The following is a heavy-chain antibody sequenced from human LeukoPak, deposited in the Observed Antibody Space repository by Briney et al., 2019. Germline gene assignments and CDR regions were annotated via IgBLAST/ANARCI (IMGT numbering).Heavy chain of an antibody. CDR1: GGSTSSDSYY. V-gene: IGHV4-39*01. CDR3: ARHYIAAGGGDAFDI. J-gene: IGHJ3*02. D-gene: IGHD6-13*01. Sequence: NPSETLSLTCTVSGGSTSSDSYYWGWIRQPPGKGLGWIGNIYYSGSTFYNPSLKSRVTMSVDTSKNQFSLKLSSVNATDTAVYYCARHYIAAGGGDAFDIWGQGTMVTVSS. CDR2: IYYSGST.